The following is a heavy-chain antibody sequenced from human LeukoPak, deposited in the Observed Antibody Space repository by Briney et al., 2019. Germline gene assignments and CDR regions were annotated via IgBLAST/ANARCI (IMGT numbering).Heavy chain of an antibody. Sequence: MSSETLSLTCTVSGYSISSGYYWGWIRQPPGKGLEWIGSIYYSGSTYYNPSLESRVTTSVDTSRNQFSLRLHSVTAADTAVYYCARHGIGDSSRDYFDYWGQGTLVTVSP. CDR2: IYYSGST. V-gene: IGHV4-38-2*02. CDR3: ARHGIGDSSRDYFDY. CDR1: GYSISSGYY. J-gene: IGHJ4*02. D-gene: IGHD6-13*01.